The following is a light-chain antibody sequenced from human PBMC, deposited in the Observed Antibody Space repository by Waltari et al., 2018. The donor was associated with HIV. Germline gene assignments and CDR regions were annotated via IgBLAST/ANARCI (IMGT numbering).Light chain of an antibody. CDR2: DDK. CDR1: NIGDKH. J-gene: IGLJ1*01. CDR3: QVFENSRDQA. V-gene: IGLV3-21*01. Sequence: YVLTQPPSVSVAPGKTATITCGGNNIGDKHVHWDQQKSGQAPVLVIYDDKLRPSGIPRRISGSNSGGTATLTSSGVEVVDAAEYYCQVFENSRDQAFGTGTKVTVL.